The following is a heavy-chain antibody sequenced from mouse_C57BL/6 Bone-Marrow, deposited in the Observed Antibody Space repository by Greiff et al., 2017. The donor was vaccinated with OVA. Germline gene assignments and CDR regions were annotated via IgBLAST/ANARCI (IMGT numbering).Heavy chain of an antibody. Sequence: EVQLQQSGPVLVKPGASVKMSCKASGYTFTDYYMNWVKQSHGKSLEWIGVINPYNGGTSYNQKFKGKATLTVDKSSSTAYMELNSLTSEDSAVYYFAPPIYYAMDYWGQGTSVTVSS. CDR3: APPIYYAMDY. J-gene: IGHJ4*01. D-gene: IGHD6-5*01. CDR1: GYTFTDYY. CDR2: INPYNGGT. V-gene: IGHV1-19*01.